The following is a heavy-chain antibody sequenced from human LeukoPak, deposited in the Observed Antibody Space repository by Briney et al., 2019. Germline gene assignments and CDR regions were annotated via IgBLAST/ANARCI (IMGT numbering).Heavy chain of an antibody. V-gene: IGHV1-18*04. CDR1: GYTLSNHA. Sequence: GASVKVSCKGSGYTLSNHAFSWVRQAPGQGLEWMGWISAYNGNTNYAQKLQGRVTMTTDTSTSTAYMELRSLRSDDTAVYYCARDAAKDYDYVWGSYRPFDYWGQGTLVTVSS. J-gene: IGHJ4*02. CDR2: ISAYNGNT. CDR3: ARDAAKDYDYVWGSYRPFDY. D-gene: IGHD3-16*02.